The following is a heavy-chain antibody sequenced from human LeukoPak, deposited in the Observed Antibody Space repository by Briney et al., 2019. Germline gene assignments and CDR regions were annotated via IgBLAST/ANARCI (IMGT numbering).Heavy chain of an antibody. Sequence: GGSLRLSCAASGFTFGSYAMSWVRQAPGKGLEWVSAISGSGGSTYYADSVKCRFTISRDNSKNTLYLQMNSLRAEDTAVYYCAKESDGSGSYYKRGVFDYWGQGTLVTVSS. CDR3: AKESDGSGSYYKRGVFDY. CDR2: ISGSGGST. D-gene: IGHD3-10*01. J-gene: IGHJ4*02. V-gene: IGHV3-23*01. CDR1: GFTFGSYA.